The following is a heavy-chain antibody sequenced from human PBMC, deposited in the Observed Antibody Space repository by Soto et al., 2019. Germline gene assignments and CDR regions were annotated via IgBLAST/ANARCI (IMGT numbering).Heavy chain of an antibody. J-gene: IGHJ4*02. CDR3: AKSPYVGNPGGFHY. V-gene: IGHV3-23*01. CDR2: ISGSGDRT. D-gene: IGHD3-16*01. Sequence: GGSLRLSCAASGFTFRSYDMSWVRQAPGKGLEWVSVISGSGDRTEYAASVKGRFTISRDISKNTLDLQMTSLRVEDTAVYYCAKSPYVGNPGGFHYWGQGTLVTVSS. CDR1: GFTFRSYD.